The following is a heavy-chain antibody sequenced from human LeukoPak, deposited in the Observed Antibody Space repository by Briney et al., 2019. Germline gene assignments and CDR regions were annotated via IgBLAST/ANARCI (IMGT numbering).Heavy chain of an antibody. CDR2: IYYSGSA. Sequence: SQTLSLTCTVSGDSLSSGDYYWSWIRQHPGKGLEWIGYIYYSGSAYYNPSLKSRVTISVDTSKNQFSLKLSSVTAADTAVYYCARDSGGGYSYGYGYYYYGMDVWGQGTTVTVSS. V-gene: IGHV4-31*03. CDR1: GDSLSSGDYY. D-gene: IGHD5-18*01. J-gene: IGHJ6*02. CDR3: ARDSGGGYSYGYGYYYYGMDV.